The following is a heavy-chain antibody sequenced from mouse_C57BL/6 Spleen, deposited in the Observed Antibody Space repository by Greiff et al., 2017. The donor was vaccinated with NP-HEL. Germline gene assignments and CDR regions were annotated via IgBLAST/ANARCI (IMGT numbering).Heavy chain of an antibody. D-gene: IGHD1-1*01. J-gene: IGHJ1*03. CDR1: GYTFTSYG. CDR3: ARSHYGSSYVYWYFDV. CDR2: IYPRSGNT. V-gene: IGHV1-81*01. Sequence: VQLQQSGAELARPGASVKLSCKASGYTFTSYGISWVKQRTGQGLEWIGEIYPRSGNTYYNEKFKGQAALTADKSSSTAYMELRSLTSEDSAVYFCARSHYGSSYVYWYFDVWGTGTTVTVSS.